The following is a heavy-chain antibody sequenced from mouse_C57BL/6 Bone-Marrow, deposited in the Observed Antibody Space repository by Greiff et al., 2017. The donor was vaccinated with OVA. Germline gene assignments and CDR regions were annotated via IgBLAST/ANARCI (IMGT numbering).Heavy chain of an antibody. Sequence: EVQVVESGGDLVKPGGSLKLSCAASGFTFSSYGMSWVRQTPDKRLEWVATISSGGSYTYYPDSVKGRFTISRANAKNTLYLQMSSLKSEDTYMYYCARRWLLPFAYWGQGTLVTVSA. V-gene: IGHV5-6*01. CDR2: ISSGGSYT. CDR1: GFTFSSYG. D-gene: IGHD2-3*01. J-gene: IGHJ3*01. CDR3: ARRWLLPFAY.